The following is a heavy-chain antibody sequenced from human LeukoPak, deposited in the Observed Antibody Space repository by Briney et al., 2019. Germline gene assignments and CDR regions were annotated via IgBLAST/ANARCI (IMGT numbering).Heavy chain of an antibody. CDR1: GGTFSSYA. V-gene: IGHV1-69*04. Sequence: SVKVSCKASGGTFSSYAISWVRQAPGQGLEWMGRIIPILGIANYAQKFQGRVTMTRDTSTSTVYMELSSLRSEDTAVYYCARNSGWSVYDYWGQGTLVTVSS. D-gene: IGHD6-19*01. CDR2: IIPILGIA. CDR3: ARNSGWSVYDY. J-gene: IGHJ4*02.